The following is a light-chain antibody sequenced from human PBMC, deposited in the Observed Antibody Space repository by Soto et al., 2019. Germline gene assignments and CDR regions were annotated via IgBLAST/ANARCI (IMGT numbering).Light chain of an antibody. V-gene: IGLV6-57*04. CDR2: AHN. CDR1: SGGIANNY. Sequence: NFMLTQPHSVSESPGETVTISCTRTSGGIANNYVQWYQQRPGSAPTIVIYAHNQRPSGVPDRFSGSTDGSSNSASLTISVLQTEDEAYYYCQSYDSSFVLFGGGTKRTVL. J-gene: IGLJ2*01. CDR3: QSYDSSFVL.